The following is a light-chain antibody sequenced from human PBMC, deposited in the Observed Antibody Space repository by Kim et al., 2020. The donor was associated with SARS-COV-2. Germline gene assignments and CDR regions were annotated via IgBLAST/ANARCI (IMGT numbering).Light chain of an antibody. J-gene: IGLJ1*01. CDR1: SSDVGGYNS. CDR2: DSS. Sequence: GQSITISWPGTSSDVGGYNSVSWYQQHPGKAPKLMIYDSSGRASGVSNRFSGSQSGNTASLTISGLRAEDEADYYCSSHTTSSTYVFGSGTKVTVL. CDR3: SSHTTSSTYV. V-gene: IGLV2-14*03.